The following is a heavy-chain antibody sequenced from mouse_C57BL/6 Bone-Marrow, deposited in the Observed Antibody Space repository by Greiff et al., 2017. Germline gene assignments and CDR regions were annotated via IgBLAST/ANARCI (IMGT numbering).Heavy chain of an antibody. V-gene: IGHV1-42*01. J-gene: IGHJ3*01. CDR2: INPSTGGT. CDR1: GYSFTGYY. Sequence: VQLKQSGPELVKPGASVKISCKASGYSFTGYYMNWVKQSPEKSLEWIGEINPSTGGTTYNQKFKAKATLTVDKSSSTADMQLKSLTSEDSAVYYCASPYGSSYGGFAYWGQGTLVTVSA. CDR3: ASPYGSSYGGFAY. D-gene: IGHD1-1*01.